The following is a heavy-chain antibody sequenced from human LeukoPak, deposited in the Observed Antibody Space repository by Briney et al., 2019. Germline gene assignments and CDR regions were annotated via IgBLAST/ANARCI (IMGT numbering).Heavy chain of an antibody. J-gene: IGHJ4*02. CDR2: IYSGGST. D-gene: IGHD5-12*01. CDR3: ARVGGYDAVGY. V-gene: IGHV3-53*01. CDR1: GFTVSSNY. Sequence: PGGSLRLSCAASGFTVSSNYMSWVRQAPGKGLEWVSVIYSGGSTYYADSVKGRFTISRDNSKNTLYLQTNSLRAEDTAVYYCARVGGYDAVGYWGQGTLVTVSS.